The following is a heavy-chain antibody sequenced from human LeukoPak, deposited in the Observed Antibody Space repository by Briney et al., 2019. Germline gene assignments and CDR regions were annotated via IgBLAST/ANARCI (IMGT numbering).Heavy chain of an antibody. Sequence: GGSLRLSCAASGFTVSGNYMTWVRQAPGRGLEWVSLIYAGGTTCYPDSVKGRFTISRDNSKNTLYLQMNSLRAEDTAVYYCASGEWPQDYWGQGTLVTVSS. V-gene: IGHV3-53*01. CDR1: GFTVSGNY. CDR3: ASGEWPQDY. CDR2: IYAGGTT. D-gene: IGHD3-10*01. J-gene: IGHJ4*02.